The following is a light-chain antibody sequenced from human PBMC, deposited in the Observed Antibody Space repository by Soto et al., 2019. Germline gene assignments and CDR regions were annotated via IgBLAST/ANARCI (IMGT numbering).Light chain of an antibody. CDR2: GAS. CDR3: QQYGSSPIT. Sequence: EILMTHSPATLSVSPGEIATLSCRASQSVDSNYLAWYQQKPGTAPRLLIYGASSRATGIPDRFSGSGSGTDFTLTISRLEPEDFAVYYCQQYGSSPITFGHGTRLEIK. CDR1: QSVDSNY. V-gene: IGKV3-20*01. J-gene: IGKJ5*01.